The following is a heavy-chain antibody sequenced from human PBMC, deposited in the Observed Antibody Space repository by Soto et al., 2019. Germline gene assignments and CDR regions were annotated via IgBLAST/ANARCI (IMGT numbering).Heavy chain of an antibody. CDR1: GGSISSSSYY. J-gene: IGHJ6*02. CDR2: IYYSGST. D-gene: IGHD3-22*01. CDR3: ATYYYDSIDV. V-gene: IGHV4-39*01. Sequence: QLQLQESGPGLVKPSETLSLTCTVSGGSISSSSYYWGWIRQPPGKGLEWIGSIYYSGSTNYNPSLKSRVXIXXDTSKNQFHLKLSSVTAADTAVYYCATYYYDSIDVWGQGTTLTVSS.